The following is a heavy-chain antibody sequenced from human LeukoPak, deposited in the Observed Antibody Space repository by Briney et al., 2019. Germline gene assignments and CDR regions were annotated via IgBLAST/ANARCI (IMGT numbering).Heavy chain of an antibody. V-gene: IGHV4-59*08. J-gene: IGHJ6*02. Sequence: SETLSLTCTVSGGSISSYYWSWIRQPPGKGLEWIGYIYYSGSTNYNPSLKSRVTISVDTSKNQFSLKLSSVTATDTAVYYCARHPRGYYDILTGYPHSYYYYGMDVWGQGTTVTVSS. CDR1: GGSISSYY. D-gene: IGHD3-9*01. CDR2: IYYSGST. CDR3: ARHPRGYYDILTGYPHSYYYYGMDV.